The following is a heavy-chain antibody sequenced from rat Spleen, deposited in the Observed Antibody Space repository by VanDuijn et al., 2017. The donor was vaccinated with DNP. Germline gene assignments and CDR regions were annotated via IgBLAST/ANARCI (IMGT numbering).Heavy chain of an antibody. Sequence: EVQLQESGPGLVKPSQSLSLTCSVTGYSITSSNKWNWIRKFPENKLEWMGYINSAGSTNYNPSLKSRISIFRDTSKNQFFLQLNSVTTEDTATYYCARYRLTGGFDYWGQGVMVTVSS. V-gene: IGHV3-3*01. CDR2: INSAGST. D-gene: IGHD5-1*01. J-gene: IGHJ2*01. CDR1: GYSITSSNK. CDR3: ARYRLTGGFDY.